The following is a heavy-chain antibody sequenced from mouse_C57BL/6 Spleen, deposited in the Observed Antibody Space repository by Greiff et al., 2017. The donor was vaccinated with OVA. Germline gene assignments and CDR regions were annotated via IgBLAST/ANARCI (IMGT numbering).Heavy chain of an antibody. CDR1: GFTFSSYG. V-gene: IGHV5-6*01. Sequence: EVQGVESGGDLVKPGGSLKLSCAASGFTFSSYGMSWVRQTPDKRLEWVATISSGGSYTYYTDSVKGRVTISRDNDKNTLYLQMRSLKSEDTAMYYCARRDLRRDAVCYFDYWGQGTTLTVSS. CDR2: ISSGGSYT. D-gene: IGHD2-12*01. CDR3: ARRDLRRDAVCYFDY. J-gene: IGHJ2*01.